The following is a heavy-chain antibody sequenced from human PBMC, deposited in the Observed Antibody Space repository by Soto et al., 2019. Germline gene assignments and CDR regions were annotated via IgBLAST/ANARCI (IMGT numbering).Heavy chain of an antibody. CDR2: ISYDGSNK. J-gene: IGHJ4*02. V-gene: IGHV3-30-3*01. CDR3: ARSGGSYFGPFDS. CDR1: GFTFSGYT. D-gene: IGHD1-26*01. Sequence: XVSLRLSCAASGFTFSGYTMHWVRQAPGKGLEWVAIISYDGSNKFYADSVKGRFTISRDNSKNTLYVQMNSLRAEDTAVFYCARSGGSYFGPFDSWGQGTLVTVSS.